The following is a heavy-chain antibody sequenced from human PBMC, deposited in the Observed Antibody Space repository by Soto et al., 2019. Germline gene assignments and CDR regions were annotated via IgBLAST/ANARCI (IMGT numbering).Heavy chain of an antibody. V-gene: IGHV5-51*01. CDR1: EYSFTNYW. J-gene: IGHJ4*02. CDR2: IYPYDSDT. Sequence: PGESLKISCKGSEYSFTNYWIGWVRQMPGKGLEWMGIIYPYDSDTRYSPSFQGQVTISADKSISTAYLQWSSLKASDTAIYFCARQHSSSPRGFDHWGQGTLVTVSS. CDR3: ARQHSSSPRGFDH. D-gene: IGHD6-6*01.